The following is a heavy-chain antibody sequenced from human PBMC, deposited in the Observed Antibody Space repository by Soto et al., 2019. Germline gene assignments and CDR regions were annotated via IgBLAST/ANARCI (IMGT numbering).Heavy chain of an antibody. CDR3: ALRPRRYSSHIDY. D-gene: IGHD5-18*01. J-gene: IGHJ4*02. CDR2: IYWYDNE. CDR1: GFSLTTRGVG. V-gene: IGHV2-5*01. Sequence: QITLKESGPALVKPTQTLTLTCTFSGFSLTTRGVGVGWIRQPPGKALEWLALIYWYDNEGYSPSLTSRRTIAKDTSKNPVVLTMTDRDHVDTATYVCALRPRRYSSHIDYWGQGTVVTVS.